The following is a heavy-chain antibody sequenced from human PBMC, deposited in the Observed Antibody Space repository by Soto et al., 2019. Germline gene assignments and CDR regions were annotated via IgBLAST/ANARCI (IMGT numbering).Heavy chain of an antibody. D-gene: IGHD3-10*01. Sequence: QVQLQESGPGLVKPSQTLSLTCTVSGGSINSGGYYWSWIRQHPGKGLEWIGYVFYSGSTYYNPSLKSRVTISVDTSKNQFSLKLSSETAADTAVYYCARDLRGGSYGMDVWGQGTTVTVSS. CDR2: VFYSGST. V-gene: IGHV4-31*03. J-gene: IGHJ6*02. CDR1: GGSINSGGYY. CDR3: ARDLRGGSYGMDV.